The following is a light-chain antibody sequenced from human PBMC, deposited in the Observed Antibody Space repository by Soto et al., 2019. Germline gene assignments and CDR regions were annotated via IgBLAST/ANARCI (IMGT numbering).Light chain of an antibody. CDR1: SSDVGGYNY. Sequence: QSVLTQPRSVSGSPGQSVTISCTGTSSDVGGYNYVSWYQQHPGKAPKVMIYDVSKRPSGVPDRFSGSKSGNTASLTISGLQAEDEADYYCGSYAGTYTCDFXTGTKGTVL. CDR3: GSYAGTYTCD. CDR2: DVS. V-gene: IGLV2-11*01. J-gene: IGLJ1*01.